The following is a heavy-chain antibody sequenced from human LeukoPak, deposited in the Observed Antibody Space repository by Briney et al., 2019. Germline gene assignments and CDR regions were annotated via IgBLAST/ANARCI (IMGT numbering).Heavy chain of an antibody. Sequence: SETLSLTCGVYGGSFSDYFWSWIRQPPGKGLEWIGEINHSGSTNYNPSLKSRVTISVDTSKNQFSLKLSSVTAADTAVYYCARGVEMAHFDYWGQGTLVTVSS. J-gene: IGHJ4*02. CDR2: INHSGST. V-gene: IGHV4-34*01. D-gene: IGHD5-24*01. CDR3: ARGVEMAHFDY. CDR1: GGSFSDYF.